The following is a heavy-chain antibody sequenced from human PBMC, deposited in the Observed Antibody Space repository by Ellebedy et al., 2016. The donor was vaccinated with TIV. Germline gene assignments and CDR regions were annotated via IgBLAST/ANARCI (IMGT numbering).Heavy chain of an antibody. J-gene: IGHJ6*02. CDR3: ARDRSESHYYYYYGMDV. V-gene: IGHV3-7*03. Sequence: GESLKISCAASGFTFSSYSMSWVRQAPGKGLEWVANIKQDGSEKYYVDSVKGRFTISRDNAKNSLYLQMNSLRAEDTAVYYCARDRSESHYYYYYGMDVWGQGTTVTVSS. CDR2: IKQDGSEK. CDR1: GFTFSSYS.